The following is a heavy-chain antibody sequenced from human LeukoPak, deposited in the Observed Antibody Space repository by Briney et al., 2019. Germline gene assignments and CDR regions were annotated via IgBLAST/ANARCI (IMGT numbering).Heavy chain of an antibody. CDR1: GFTFSSYS. V-gene: IGHV3-21*01. CDR2: ISSSSSYI. CDR3: ARDLRRYYYDSSGYSLGDY. D-gene: IGHD3-22*01. Sequence: GGSLRLSCAASGFTFSSYSMNWVRQAPGKGLEWVSSISSSSSYIYYADSVKGRFTISRDNAKNSLYLQMNSLRAEDTAVYYCARDLRRYYYDSSGYSLGDYWGQGTLVTVSS. J-gene: IGHJ4*02.